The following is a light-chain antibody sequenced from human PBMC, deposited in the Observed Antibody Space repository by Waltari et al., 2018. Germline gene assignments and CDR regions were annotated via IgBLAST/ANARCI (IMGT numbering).Light chain of an antibody. CDR3: QVWDSNSDHQV. Sequence: SYVLSQPPSVSVAPGQTAMITCGGNDIGSKSVHWYQQKPGQAPVLVVFDNNNRPSGIPERCSGSCSGNTATPTISSVDAGDEADYYCQVWDSNSDHQVFGTGTKVTAL. CDR2: DNN. V-gene: IGLV3-21*02. CDR1: DIGSKS. J-gene: IGLJ1*01.